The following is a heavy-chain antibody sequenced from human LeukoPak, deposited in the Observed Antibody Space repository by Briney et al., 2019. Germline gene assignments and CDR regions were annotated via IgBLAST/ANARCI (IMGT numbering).Heavy chain of an antibody. V-gene: IGHV3-23*01. CDR2: ISGSGGST. CDR3: AKDYYALLWFGEFNRKYYFDY. CDR1: GFTFSSYG. Sequence: GGSLRLSCAASGFTFSSYGMSWVRQAPGKGLEWVSAISGSGGSTYYADSVKGRLTISRDNSKNTLYLQMNSLRAEDTAVYYCAKDYYALLWFGEFNRKYYFDYWGQGTLVTVSS. D-gene: IGHD3-10*01. J-gene: IGHJ4*02.